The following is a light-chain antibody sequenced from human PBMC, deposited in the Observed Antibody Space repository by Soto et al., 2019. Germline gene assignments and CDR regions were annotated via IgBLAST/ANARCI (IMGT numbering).Light chain of an antibody. CDR2: DVN. V-gene: IGLV2-11*01. CDR3: CSYAGSYTYV. Sequence: QSVLTQPRSVSGSPGQSVTISCTGTSSDVGGYNYVSWYQQHPGKAPKLMIYDVNKRPSGVPDRFSGSKSANTASLTISGLQAEDEADYYCCSYAGSYTYVFXTGTKVTVL. J-gene: IGLJ1*01. CDR1: SSDVGGYNY.